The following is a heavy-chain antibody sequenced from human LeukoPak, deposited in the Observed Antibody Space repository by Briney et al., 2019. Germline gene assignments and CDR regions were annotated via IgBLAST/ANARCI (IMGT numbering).Heavy chain of an antibody. J-gene: IGHJ6*02. Sequence: GRSLRLSCAASGFTFDDYAMHWVRQAPGKGLEWVSGISWNSGSIGYADSVKGRFTISRDNAKNSLYLQMNSLRAEDTALYYCAKDRAVAGPYYYYYGMDVWGQATTVTVSS. CDR2: ISWNSGSI. D-gene: IGHD6-19*01. V-gene: IGHV3-9*01. CDR3: AKDRAVAGPYYYYYGMDV. CDR1: GFTFDDYA.